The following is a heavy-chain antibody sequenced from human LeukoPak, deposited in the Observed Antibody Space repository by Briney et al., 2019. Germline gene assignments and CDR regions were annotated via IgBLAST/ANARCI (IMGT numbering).Heavy chain of an antibody. Sequence: GGSLRLSCAASGFALSSHWMTWVRQAPGKGLEWVSSISRSSSYIYYADSVKGRFTISRDTAKNSLYLQMHGLGAEDTAVYYCARDSCSSTSCYAGSRTPVDYWGQGILVTVSS. J-gene: IGHJ4*02. CDR3: ARDSCSSTSCYAGSRTPVDY. CDR2: ISRSSSYI. D-gene: IGHD2-2*01. V-gene: IGHV3-21*01. CDR1: GFALSSHW.